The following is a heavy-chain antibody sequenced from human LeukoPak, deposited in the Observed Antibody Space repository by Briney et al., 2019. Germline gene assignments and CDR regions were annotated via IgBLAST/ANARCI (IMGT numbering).Heavy chain of an antibody. CDR2: ISSSGSTI. V-gene: IGHV3-48*03. J-gene: IGHJ4*02. D-gene: IGHD3-10*01. CDR3: ARDNSDFDY. Sequence: PGGSLRLSCAASGFTFSSYEMNWVRQAPGKGLEWVSYISSSGSTIYYADSVKGRFTISRDNAKNSLYLQMHSLRAEDTAVYYCARDNSDFDYWGQGTLVTVSS. CDR1: GFTFSSYE.